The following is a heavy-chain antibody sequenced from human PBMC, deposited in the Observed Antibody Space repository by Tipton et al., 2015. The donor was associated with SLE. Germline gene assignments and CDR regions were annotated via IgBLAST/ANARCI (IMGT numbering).Heavy chain of an antibody. Sequence: SLRLSCAASGFTFSSYSMIWVRQAPGKGLEWVSSISSSSSYIHYTDSVKGRFTISRDDSRNTLYLQMDSLKTEDTAVYYCVREGRSSGRAPAFDIWGQGTMVAVSS. D-gene: IGHD6-19*01. CDR1: GFTFSSYS. V-gene: IGHV3-21*01. CDR3: VREGRSSGRAPAFDI. CDR2: ISSSSSYI. J-gene: IGHJ3*02.